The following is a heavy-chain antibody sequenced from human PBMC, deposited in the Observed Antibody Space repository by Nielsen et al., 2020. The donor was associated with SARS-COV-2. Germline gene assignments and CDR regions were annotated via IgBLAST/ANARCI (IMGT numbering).Heavy chain of an antibody. Sequence: SETLSPTCAVYGGSFSGYYWSWIRQPPGKGLEWIGEINHSGSTNYNPSLKSRVTISVDTSKNQFSLKLSSVTAADTAVYYCARGFLAAAGTGLGYFQHWGQGTLVTVSS. CDR2: INHSGST. D-gene: IGHD6-13*01. CDR3: ARGFLAAAGTGLGYFQH. V-gene: IGHV4-34*01. CDR1: GGSFSGYY. J-gene: IGHJ1*01.